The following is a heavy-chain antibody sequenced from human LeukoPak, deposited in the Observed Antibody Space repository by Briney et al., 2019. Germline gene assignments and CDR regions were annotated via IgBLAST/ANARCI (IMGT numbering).Heavy chain of an antibody. CDR1: GFTFSNYA. V-gene: IGHV3-23*01. J-gene: IGHJ4*02. D-gene: IGHD3-9*01. CDR2: ITGGGSGI. Sequence: GASLRLSCAASGFTFSNYAMSWVRQAPGKGLEWVSAITGGGSGIYYADSMKSRFTISRDNSKNTLYLQINSLSAEDTAVYYCAKWGDYDVLTGYYVSDYWGQGTLVTVSS. CDR3: AKWGDYDVLTGYYVSDY.